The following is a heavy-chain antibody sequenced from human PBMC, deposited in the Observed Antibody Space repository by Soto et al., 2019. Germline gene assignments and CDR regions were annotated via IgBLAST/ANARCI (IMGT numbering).Heavy chain of an antibody. D-gene: IGHD3-22*01. V-gene: IGHV3-53*01. CDR2: IYSSGST. CDR1: GFTFSSND. Sequence: EVQLVESGGGLIQPGGSLRLSCAASGFTFSSNDMNWVRQAPGKGLEWVSLIYSSGSTYYADSVKGRFTISRDNSKNKLYLQMSSLRAEDTAVYYCATRPLLPGAPWGQGTMVTVSS. J-gene: IGHJ3*01. CDR3: ATRPLLPGAP.